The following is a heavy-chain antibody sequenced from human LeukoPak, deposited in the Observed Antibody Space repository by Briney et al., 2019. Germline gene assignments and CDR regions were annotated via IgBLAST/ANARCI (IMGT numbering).Heavy chain of an antibody. CDR1: GGTFSSNT. CDR3: ARDTRITAAEYTFDY. Sequence: SVKVSCKASGGTFSSNTISWVRQAPGQGLEWMGGIIPIFGTANYAQKFQGRVTITADESTSTAYMELSSLRSEDTAVYYCARDTRITAAEYTFDYWGQGTLVTVSS. CDR2: IIPIFGTA. J-gene: IGHJ4*02. V-gene: IGHV1-69*01. D-gene: IGHD6-13*01.